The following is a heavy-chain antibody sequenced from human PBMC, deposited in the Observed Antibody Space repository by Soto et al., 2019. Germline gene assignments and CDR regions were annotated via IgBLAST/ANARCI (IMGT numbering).Heavy chain of an antibody. J-gene: IGHJ6*03. V-gene: IGHV3-21*01. CDR1: GFSFTDYS. Sequence: EVQLVESGGGLVKPGGSLRLSCAASGFSFTDYSMNWVRQAPGKGLEWVSSISGSSSYIYYADSLKGRFTVSRDNAEGSLFLQMNSLGAEDTAVYYCARDGAYCSGTGCRDYYHYMDVWGKGTTVTVSS. CDR3: ARDGAYCSGTGCRDYYHYMDV. D-gene: IGHD2-2*01. CDR2: ISGSSSYI.